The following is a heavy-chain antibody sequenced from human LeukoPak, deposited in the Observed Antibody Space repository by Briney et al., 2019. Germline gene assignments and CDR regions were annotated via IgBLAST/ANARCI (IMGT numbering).Heavy chain of an antibody. Sequence: GGSLRLTCAASGFSFITYGIHWVRQAPGKGLEWVAFIRYDGSNRFYADSVRGRFTISRDNSKNTVYLQMNSLRAEDTAVYYCAKDRSMTTVTPFDNWGQGTLVTVSS. J-gene: IGHJ4*02. CDR1: GFSFITYG. V-gene: IGHV3-30*02. CDR3: AKDRSMTTVTPFDN. D-gene: IGHD4-17*01. CDR2: IRYDGSNR.